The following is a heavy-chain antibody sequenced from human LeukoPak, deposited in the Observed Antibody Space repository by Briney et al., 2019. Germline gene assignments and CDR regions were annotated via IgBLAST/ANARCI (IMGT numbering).Heavy chain of an antibody. V-gene: IGHV3-49*04. D-gene: IGHD6-13*01. CDR2: IRSKAYGGTT. Sequence: GGSLRLSCTASGFTFGDYAMSWVRQAPGKGLEWVGFIRSKAYGGTTEYAASVKGRFTISRDDSKSIAYLQMNSLKTEDTAVYYCTRVSLGHKFIAIDYWGQGTLVTVSS. J-gene: IGHJ4*02. CDR1: GFTFGDYA. CDR3: TRVSLGHKFIAIDY.